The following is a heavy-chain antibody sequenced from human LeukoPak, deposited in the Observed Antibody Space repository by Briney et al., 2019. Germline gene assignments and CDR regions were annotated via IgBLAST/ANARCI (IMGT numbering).Heavy chain of an antibody. J-gene: IGHJ6*01. CDR2: ICGSGGST. CDR1: GFTFFSYG. V-gene: IGHV3-23*01. D-gene: IGHD2-2*02. Sequence: PGGSLILSCAASGFTFFSYGMSWVRQAPGKGLDGVSGICGSGGSTYYADSVKGRFTISRDNSKNPLYLQMNSLRAEDTAVYYCAKAVSCSSTSCYRSYGMDVWGQGTTVTVSS. CDR3: AKAVSCSSTSCYRSYGMDV.